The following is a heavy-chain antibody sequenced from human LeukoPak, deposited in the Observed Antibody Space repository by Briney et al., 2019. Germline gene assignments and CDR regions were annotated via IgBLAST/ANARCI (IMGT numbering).Heavy chain of an antibody. CDR1: GYTFTGYY. CDR3: ARDLGNKLWLLGVDY. V-gene: IGHV1-2*02. D-gene: IGHD5-18*01. Sequence: GASVKVSCKASGYTFTGYYMHWVRQAPGQGLEWMGWINPNSGGTNYAQKFQGRVTMTRDTFISTAYMELSRLRSDDTAVYYCARDLGNKLWLLGVDYWGQGTLVTVSS. J-gene: IGHJ4*02. CDR2: INPNSGGT.